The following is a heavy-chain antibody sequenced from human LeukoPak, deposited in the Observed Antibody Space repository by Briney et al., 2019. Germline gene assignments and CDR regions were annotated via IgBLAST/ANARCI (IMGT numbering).Heavy chain of an antibody. V-gene: IGHV4-59*01. Sequence: PSETLSLTCTVSGGSISSYYWSWIRKPPGKGLEWIGYIYYSGSTNYNPSLKSRVTISVDTSKNQFSLKLSSVTAADTAVYYCARAGYSSGMGYWGQGTLVTVSS. CDR3: ARAGYSSGMGY. CDR2: IYYSGST. J-gene: IGHJ4*02. D-gene: IGHD6-19*01. CDR1: GGSISSYY.